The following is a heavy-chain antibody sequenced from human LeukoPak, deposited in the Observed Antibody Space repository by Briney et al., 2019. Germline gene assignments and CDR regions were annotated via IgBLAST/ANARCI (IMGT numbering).Heavy chain of an antibody. Sequence: ASVKVSCKASGYTFTNYDINWVRQATGQGLEWMGWMNPNSGNTGYAQKFQGRVTITRNTSISTAYMELSSLRSEDTAVYYCARGGPNRSGWTLDHWGQGTLVTVSS. J-gene: IGHJ4*02. CDR2: MNPNSGNT. V-gene: IGHV1-8*03. D-gene: IGHD6-19*01. CDR3: ARGGPNRSGWTLDH. CDR1: GYTFTNYD.